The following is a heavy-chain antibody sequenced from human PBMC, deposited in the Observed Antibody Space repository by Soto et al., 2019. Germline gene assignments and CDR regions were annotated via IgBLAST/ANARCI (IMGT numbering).Heavy chain of an antibody. CDR3: ARDAPSGSYFSGWVKPPHYYFDY. CDR1: GYTFTSYY. D-gene: IGHD1-26*01. CDR2: INPSGGST. Sequence: ASVKVSCKASGYTFTSYYMHWVRQAPGQGLEWMGIINPSGGSTSYAQKFQGRVTMTRDTSTSTVYMELGSLRSEDTAVYYCARDAPSGSYFSGWVKPPHYYFDYWGQGTLVTVSS. V-gene: IGHV1-46*01. J-gene: IGHJ4*02.